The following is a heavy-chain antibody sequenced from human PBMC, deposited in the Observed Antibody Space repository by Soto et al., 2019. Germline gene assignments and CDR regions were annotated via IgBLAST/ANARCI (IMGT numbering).Heavy chain of an antibody. CDR2: ILPVFGSA. D-gene: IGHD1-7*01. CDR3: ARDDGWNYRYYDMEV. J-gene: IGHJ6*02. V-gene: IGHV1-69*01. Sequence: QVQLVQSGAEVKKPGSSVKVSCKASGDTFSSYSITWVRQAPGQGLEWMGGILPVFGSANYAQKFQGRVTITADESTSTAYMELSSLRSQDTAVYFCARDDGWNYRYYDMEVWGQGTTVTVSS. CDR1: GDTFSSYS.